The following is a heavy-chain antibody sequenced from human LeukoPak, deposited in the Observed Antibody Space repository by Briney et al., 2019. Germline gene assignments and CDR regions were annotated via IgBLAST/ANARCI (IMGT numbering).Heavy chain of an antibody. J-gene: IGHJ6*02. V-gene: IGHV3-23*01. CDR1: GFTFSNYA. Sequence: GGSLRLSCAASGFTFSNYAMSWVRQAPGKGLEWVSGICSSGGTTYYADSVKGRFTISGDNSKNTVYLQMNSLRVEDTAVYYCTKARVRRGYTYGYDYGMDVWGQGTTVTVSS. CDR3: TKARVRRGYTYGYDYGMDV. D-gene: IGHD5-18*01. CDR2: ICSSGGTT.